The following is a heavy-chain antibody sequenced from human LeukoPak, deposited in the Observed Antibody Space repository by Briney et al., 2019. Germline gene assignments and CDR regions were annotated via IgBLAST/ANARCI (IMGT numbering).Heavy chain of an antibody. Sequence: GRSLRLSCAASGFTFSSYAMHWVRQAPGKGLEWVAVISYDGSNKYYADSVKGRFTISRDNSKNTLYLQMNSPRAEDTAVYYCARDRFQGYYYGSGTGMDVWGKGTTVTVSS. D-gene: IGHD3-10*01. J-gene: IGHJ6*04. CDR1: GFTFSSYA. V-gene: IGHV3-30*04. CDR2: ISYDGSNK. CDR3: ARDRFQGYYYGSGTGMDV.